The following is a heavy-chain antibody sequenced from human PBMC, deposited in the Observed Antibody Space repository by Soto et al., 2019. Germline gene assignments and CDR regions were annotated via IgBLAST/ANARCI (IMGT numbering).Heavy chain of an antibody. J-gene: IGHJ4*02. Sequence: SVKVSCKASGGSLSTNPISWVRQAPGQGLEWMGGTGSGTGPGNHAQKFQGRLTVTADKSTSTVYMELTNLSSEDTAVYYCARRHSGGFFRFFDSWGQGTLVTAPQ. D-gene: IGHD2-15*01. CDR2: TGSGTGPG. V-gene: IGHV1-69*06. CDR3: ARRHSGGFFRFFDS. CDR1: GGSLSTNP.